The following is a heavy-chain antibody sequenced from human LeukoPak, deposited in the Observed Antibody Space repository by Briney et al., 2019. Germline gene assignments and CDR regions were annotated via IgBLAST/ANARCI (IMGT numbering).Heavy chain of an antibody. CDR2: IYYSGST. V-gene: IGHV4-39*01. D-gene: IGHD3-9*01. Sequence: PSETLSLTCTVSGGSIGSSSYYWGWIRQPPGKGLEWIGSIYYSGSTYYNPSLKSRVTISVDTSKNQFSLKLSSVTAADTAVYYCARQEYDILTGHTYYFDYWGQGTLVTVSS. CDR1: GGSIGSSSYY. CDR3: ARQEYDILTGHTYYFDY. J-gene: IGHJ4*02.